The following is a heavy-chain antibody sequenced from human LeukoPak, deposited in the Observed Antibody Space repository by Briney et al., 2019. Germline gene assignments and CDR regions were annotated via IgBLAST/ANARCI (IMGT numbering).Heavy chain of an antibody. CDR1: GGSISSSSYY. CDR2: IYYSGST. CDR3: ARRGRYCSSTSCSFDY. V-gene: IGHV4-39*01. J-gene: IGHJ4*02. D-gene: IGHD2-2*01. Sequence: SGTLSLTCTVSGGSISSSSYYWGWIRQPPGKGLEWIGSIYYSGSTYYNPSLKSRVTISVDTSKNQFSLKLSSVTAADTAVYYCARRGRYCSSTSCSFDYWGQGTLVTVSS.